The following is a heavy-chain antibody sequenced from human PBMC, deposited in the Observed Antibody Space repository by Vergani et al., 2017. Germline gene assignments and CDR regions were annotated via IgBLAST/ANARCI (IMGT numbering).Heavy chain of an antibody. CDR3: ARDTTMLWVHYYYGMDV. V-gene: IGHV7-4-1*02. CDR1: GYTFTSYA. Sequence: QVQLVQSGSELKKPGASVKVSCKASGYTFTSYAMNWVRQAPGQGLEWMGWNNTNTGNPTYAQGFTGRFVFSLDTSVSTAYLQISSLKAEDTAVYYCARDTTMLWVHYYYGMDVWGQGTTVTVSS. CDR2: NNTNTGNP. J-gene: IGHJ6*02. D-gene: IGHD5-24*01.